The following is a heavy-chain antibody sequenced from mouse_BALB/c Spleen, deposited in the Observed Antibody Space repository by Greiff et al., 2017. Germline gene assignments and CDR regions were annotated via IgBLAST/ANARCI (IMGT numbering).Heavy chain of an antibody. J-gene: IGHJ3*01. CDR2: ISTYYGDA. V-gene: IGHV1S137*01. Sequence: VKLMESGAELVRPGVSVKISCKGSGYTFTDYAMHWVKQSHAKSLEWIGVISTYYGDASYNQKFKGKATMTVDKSSSTAYMELARLTSEDSAIYYCARGVYDGYPFAYWGQGTLVTVSA. CDR3: ARGVYDGYPFAY. CDR1: GYTFTDYA. D-gene: IGHD2-3*01.